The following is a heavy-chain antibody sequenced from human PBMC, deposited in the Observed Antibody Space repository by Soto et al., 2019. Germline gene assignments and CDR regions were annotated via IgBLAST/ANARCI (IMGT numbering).Heavy chain of an antibody. V-gene: IGHV3-7*03. CDR1: GFSFTNHW. J-gene: IGHJ3*01. Sequence: EMQLEESGGGLVQPGGSRSLSCEASGFSFTNHWMSWVRQAPGKGLEWLANIKQDGGETYYLESVKGRFSISRDNAKDSVYLQMSGLRAEDTAVYYCARHGFHRDALDLWGQGTLVTVSS. D-gene: IGHD2-2*03. CDR2: IKQDGGET. CDR3: ARHGFHRDALDL.